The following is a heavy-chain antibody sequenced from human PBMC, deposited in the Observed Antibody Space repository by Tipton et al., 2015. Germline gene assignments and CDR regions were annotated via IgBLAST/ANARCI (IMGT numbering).Heavy chain of an antibody. V-gene: IGHV1-18*01. D-gene: IGHD2-2*01. J-gene: IGHJ6*02. CDR2: ISAYNGNT. CDR1: GYTFDGYG. Sequence: QSGAEVKKPGASVKVSCKASGYTFDGYGITWVRQAPGQGLEWMAWISAYNGNTNYAQKFQGRVTMTTDRSTSTAYMEVRGLTSDDTAVYYCAAGDNLVLIGIGTLYYYGMDVWGQGTTVTVSS. CDR3: AAGDNLVLIGIGTLYYYGMDV.